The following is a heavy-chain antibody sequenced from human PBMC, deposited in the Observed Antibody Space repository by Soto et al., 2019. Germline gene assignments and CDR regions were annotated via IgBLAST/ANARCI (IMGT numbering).Heavy chain of an antibody. CDR3: ARVTGFEYGYPQQFDS. V-gene: IGHV4-59*01. CDR1: SDSISNYY. Sequence: QVRLQESGPGLVKPSETLSLICSVSSDSISNYYWSWVRQPPGNGLECLGCLLYSGTANYNPSLTGRISISGDTSKSQFSLKLTSVTAADTAVYYCARVTGFEYGYPQQFDSWGQGSLVTVSS. J-gene: IGHJ4*02. CDR2: LLYSGTA. D-gene: IGHD5-18*01.